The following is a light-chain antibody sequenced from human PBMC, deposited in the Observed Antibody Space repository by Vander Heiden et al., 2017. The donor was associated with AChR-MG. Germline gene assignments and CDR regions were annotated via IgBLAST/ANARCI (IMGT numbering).Light chain of an antibody. Sequence: EIVLTQSPGTLSLSRGERATLSCRASQSVSSSYLAWYQQKPGQAPRLLIYGASSRATGIPDRFSGSGSGTDFTLTISRLEPEDFAVYYCQQDGSSPRTFGQGTKLEIK. CDR1: QSVSSSY. CDR2: GAS. CDR3: QQDGSSPRT. J-gene: IGKJ2*01. V-gene: IGKV3-20*01.